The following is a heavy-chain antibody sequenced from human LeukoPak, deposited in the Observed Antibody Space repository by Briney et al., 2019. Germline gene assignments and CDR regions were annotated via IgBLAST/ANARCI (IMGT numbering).Heavy chain of an antibody. D-gene: IGHD3-10*01. CDR3: AKAGFYYGSGNMSPLGIGYFTMDV. CDR2: IRGTDTNT. J-gene: IGHJ6*02. CDR1: GFTFSSYE. Sequence: PGGSLRLSCAASGFTFSSYEMNWVRQAPGRSLEWVSAIRGTDTNTYYADSVRGRFTISRDNSNNTLFLQMNGLRAEDTAVYYCAKAGFYYGSGNMSPLGIGYFTMDVWGQGTTVTVSS. V-gene: IGHV3-23*01.